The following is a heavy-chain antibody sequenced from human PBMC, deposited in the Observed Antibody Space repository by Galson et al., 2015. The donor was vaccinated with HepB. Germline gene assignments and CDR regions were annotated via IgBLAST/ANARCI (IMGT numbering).Heavy chain of an antibody. CDR2: IWYDGSNK. V-gene: IGHV3-33*01. D-gene: IGHD3-3*01. Sequence: SLRLSCAASGFTFSSYGMHWVRQAPGKGLEWVAVIWYDGSNKYYADSVKGRFTISRDNSKNTLYLQMNSLRAEDTAVYYCARDFWRFLSYYYYGMDVWGQGTTVTVSS. J-gene: IGHJ6*02. CDR1: GFTFSSYG. CDR3: ARDFWRFLSYYYYGMDV.